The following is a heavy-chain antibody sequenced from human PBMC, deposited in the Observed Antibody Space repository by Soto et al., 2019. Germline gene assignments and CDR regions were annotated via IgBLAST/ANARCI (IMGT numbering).Heavy chain of an antibody. CDR2: IYYNGTT. CDR1: GGSISSYY. J-gene: IGHJ6*03. CDR3: ASTRLYPKYYYYYYMYV. V-gene: IGHV4-59*08. D-gene: IGHD3-16*02. Sequence: QVQLQESGPGLVKPSETLSLTCTVSGGSISSYYWSWLRQPPGKGLEWIGYIYYNGTTNYNPSLKNRVTISVDTSKSQFSLKLSSVTAADTAVYYCASTRLYPKYYYYYYMYVWGKGTTVTVSS.